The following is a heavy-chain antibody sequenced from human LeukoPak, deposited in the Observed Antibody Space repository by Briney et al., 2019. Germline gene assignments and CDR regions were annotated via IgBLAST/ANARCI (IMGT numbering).Heavy chain of an antibody. D-gene: IGHD6-19*01. CDR1: GFTFSSYS. J-gene: IGHJ6*03. V-gene: IGHV3-21*01. CDR3: ARDGSSGWYRGYYYYMGV. Sequence: GGSLRLSCAASGFTFSSYSMNWVRQAPGKGLEWVSSISSSSSYIYYADSVKGRFTISRDNAKNSLYLQMNSLRAEDTAVYYCARDGSSGWYRGYYYYMGVWGKGTTVTVSS. CDR2: ISSSSSYI.